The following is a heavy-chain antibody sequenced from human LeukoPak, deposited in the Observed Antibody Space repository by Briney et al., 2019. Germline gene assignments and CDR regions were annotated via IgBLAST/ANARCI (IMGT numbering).Heavy chain of an antibody. CDR2: ISYDGSNK. V-gene: IGHV3-30-3*01. CDR1: GFTFSSYA. Sequence: PGGSLRLSCAASGFTFSSYAMHWVRQAPGKGLEWVAVISYDGSNKYYPSSVKRRFTISRDNSKTTLYLQMNSLRDEDTAVYSCASSGVLMKFDYWGQGTLVTVSS. J-gene: IGHJ4*02. CDR3: ASSGVLMKFDY. D-gene: IGHD3-3*01.